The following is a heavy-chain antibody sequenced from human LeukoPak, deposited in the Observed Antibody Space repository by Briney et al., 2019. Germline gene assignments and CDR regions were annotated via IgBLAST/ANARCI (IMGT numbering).Heavy chain of an antibody. D-gene: IGHD6-19*01. Sequence: SETLSLTCTDSGGSISSGSYYWSWIRQPAGKGLEWIGRIYTSGSTNYNPSLKSRVTISVDTSKNQFSLKLSSVTAADTAVYYCAVIAVAGRGYFDYWGQGILVTVSS. V-gene: IGHV4-61*02. J-gene: IGHJ4*02. CDR1: GGSISSGSYY. CDR2: IYTSGST. CDR3: AVIAVAGRGYFDY.